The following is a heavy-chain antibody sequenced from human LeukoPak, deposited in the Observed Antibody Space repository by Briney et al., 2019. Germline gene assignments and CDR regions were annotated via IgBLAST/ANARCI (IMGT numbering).Heavy chain of an antibody. Sequence: PGGSLRLSCAASGFTFSSYAMRWVRQAPGKGLEWVSAISGSGGSTYYADSVKGRFTISRDNSKNTLYLQMNSLRAEDTAVYYCAKDVSYYYDSSPWDYWGQGTLVTVSS. CDR3: AKDVSYYYDSSPWDY. CDR1: GFTFSSYA. D-gene: IGHD3-22*01. J-gene: IGHJ4*02. V-gene: IGHV3-23*01. CDR2: ISGSGGST.